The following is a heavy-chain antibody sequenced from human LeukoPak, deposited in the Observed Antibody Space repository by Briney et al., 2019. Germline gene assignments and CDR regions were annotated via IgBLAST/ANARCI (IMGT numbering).Heavy chain of an antibody. CDR3: AKDYNARTYYYDSSGAYFDY. V-gene: IGHV3-23*01. CDR2: ISGSGGST. Sequence: GGSLRLSCAASGFTFSNYGMNWVRQAPGKGLEWVSGISGSGGSTYYADSVKGRFTISRDNSKNTLYLQMNSLRAEDTAVYYCAKDYNARTYYYDSSGAYFDYWGQGTLVTVSS. J-gene: IGHJ4*02. CDR1: GFTFSNYG. D-gene: IGHD3-22*01.